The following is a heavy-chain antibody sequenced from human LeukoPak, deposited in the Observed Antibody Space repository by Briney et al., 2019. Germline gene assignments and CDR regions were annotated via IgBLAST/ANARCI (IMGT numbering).Heavy chain of an antibody. D-gene: IGHD2-2*01. CDR2: ISGSGATT. Sequence: PGGSLRLSCAASGFTFNSYAMSWVRQAPGKGLEWVSGISGSGATTYYADSVNGRFTISRDNSKNTLYLQMNSLRAEGTAVYYCAVLSTGSWQDDYWGQGTLGTVSS. CDR3: AVLSTGSWQDDY. J-gene: IGHJ4*02. CDR1: GFTFNSYA. V-gene: IGHV3-23*01.